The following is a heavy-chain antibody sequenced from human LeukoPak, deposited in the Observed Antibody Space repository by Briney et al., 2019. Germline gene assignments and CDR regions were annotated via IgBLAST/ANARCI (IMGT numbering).Heavy chain of an antibody. CDR2: IYSGSST. CDR3: ARNDYSNNEYFRH. Sequence: GGSLRLSCAASGFTVSSNYMSWVRQAPGKGLEWVSVIYSGSSTYYADSVKGRFTISRDNSKNTLYLQMNSLRAEDTAVYYCARNDYSNNEYFRHWGQGTLVTVSS. D-gene: IGHD4-11*01. V-gene: IGHV3-66*01. CDR1: GFTVSSNY. J-gene: IGHJ1*01.